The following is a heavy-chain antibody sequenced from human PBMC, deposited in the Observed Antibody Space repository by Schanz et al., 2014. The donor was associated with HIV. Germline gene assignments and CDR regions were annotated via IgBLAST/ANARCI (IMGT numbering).Heavy chain of an antibody. D-gene: IGHD3-22*01. J-gene: IGHJ6*02. Sequence: EVQLVESGGGLVQPGGSLRLSCAASGFTFSRYWMTWVRQAPGKGLEWVANIKEDGSEKYHADSVKGRFTISRDNAKNSLFLQMESLRAEDTAVYYCAKDRNQYDSRYIGKGNYYYYYGMDVWGQGTTVTVSS. V-gene: IGHV3-7*01. CDR3: AKDRNQYDSRYIGKGNYYYYYGMDV. CDR1: GFTFSRYW. CDR2: IKEDGSEK.